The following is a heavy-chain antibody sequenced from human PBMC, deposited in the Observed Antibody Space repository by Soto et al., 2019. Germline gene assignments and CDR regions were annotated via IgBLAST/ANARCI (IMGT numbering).Heavy chain of an antibody. CDR1: GFSLSRYG. Sequence: QVQLVVSGGDVVQPGRSLRLSCAVSGFSLSRYGMHWVRQTPGKGLEWVAFIWNDGTTQYYADSVKGRFTISRDKSENTVHLQIDSLTVEDTAVYYCAGDAGFYDSAWGAYRSPFDSWGRGTLVTVSS. J-gene: IGHJ4*02. V-gene: IGHV3-33*01. CDR3: AGDAGFYDSAWGAYRSPFDS. CDR2: IWNDGTTQ. D-gene: IGHD3-16*02.